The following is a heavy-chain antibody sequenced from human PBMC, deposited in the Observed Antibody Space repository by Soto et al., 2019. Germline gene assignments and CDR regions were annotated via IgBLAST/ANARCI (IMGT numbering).Heavy chain of an antibody. V-gene: IGHV3-23*01. CDR3: AKARSVNYYDSSGYFFDY. J-gene: IGHJ4*02. D-gene: IGHD3-22*01. Sequence: VRLLESGGGLVQPGGSLRLSCAASGFTFSSYAMSWVRQAPGKGLEWVSAISGSGGSTYYADSVKGRFTISRDNSKNTLYLQMNSLRAEDTAVYYCAKARSVNYYDSSGYFFDYWGQGTLVTVSS. CDR2: ISGSGGST. CDR1: GFTFSSYA.